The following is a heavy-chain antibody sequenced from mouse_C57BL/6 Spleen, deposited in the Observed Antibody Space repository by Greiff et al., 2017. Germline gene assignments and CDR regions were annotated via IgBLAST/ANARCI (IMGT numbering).Heavy chain of an antibody. J-gene: IGHJ3*01. CDR1: GYTFTDYN. CDR3: AGGGYYFGIGYGFAY. V-gene: IGHV1-18*01. Sequence: VQLQQSGPELVKPGASVKIPCKASGYTFTDYNMDWVKQSHGKSLEWIGDINPNNGGTIYNQKFKGKATLTVDKSSSTAYLELRSLTSEDTAVYYCAGGGYYFGIGYGFAYWGQGTLVTVSA. D-gene: IGHD1-1*01. CDR2: INPNNGGT.